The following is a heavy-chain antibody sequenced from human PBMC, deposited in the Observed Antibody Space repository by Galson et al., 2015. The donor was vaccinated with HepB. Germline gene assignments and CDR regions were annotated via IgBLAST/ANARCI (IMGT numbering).Heavy chain of an antibody. CDR3: ARRGRRKETWFGLDS. D-gene: IGHD3-10*01. CDR2: IIPKFDTT. CDR1: GGTFSSYG. J-gene: IGHJ5*01. V-gene: IGHV1-69*06. Sequence: SCKAPGGTFSSYGISWVRQAPGQGLEWMGGIIPKFDTTTYAQRFKGRVTISADKSSSTAYMELSRLRSEDTAVYYCARRGRRKETWFGLDSWGQGTPVTVSS.